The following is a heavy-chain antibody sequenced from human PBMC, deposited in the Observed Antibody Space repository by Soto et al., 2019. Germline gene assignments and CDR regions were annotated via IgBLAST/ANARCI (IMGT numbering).Heavy chain of an antibody. D-gene: IGHD6-6*01. Sequence: SGTVSLTCTVAGASIRDFYWSWIRQPPGKGLEWIGYIYYSGSTNYNPSLKSRVTISVDTSKNQFSLNLRSMSPADTAVYYCARVGVLAARTFDFCGPRSLVTV. CDR1: GASIRDFY. CDR3: ARVGVLAARTFDF. CDR2: IYYSGST. V-gene: IGHV4-59*01. J-gene: IGHJ4*02.